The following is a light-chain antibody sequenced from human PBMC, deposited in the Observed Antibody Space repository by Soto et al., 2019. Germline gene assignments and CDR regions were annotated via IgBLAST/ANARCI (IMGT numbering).Light chain of an antibody. CDR1: QSVNSR. CDR3: QQYKNWPPEYT. V-gene: IGKV3-15*01. Sequence: EIVMTQSPATLSVSPGERVTLFCRASQSVNSRLAWYQQKPAQAPRLLIYDASTRATGIPARFSGSGSGTEFNLTLSSLQSEDFAVYYCQQYKNWPPEYTFGQGTKLEIK. CDR2: DAS. J-gene: IGKJ2*01.